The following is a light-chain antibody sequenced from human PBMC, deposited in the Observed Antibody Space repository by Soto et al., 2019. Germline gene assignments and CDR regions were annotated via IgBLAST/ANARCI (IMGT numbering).Light chain of an antibody. CDR3: QQYGSTPWT. Sequence: VVLTQFPGTLSLSPGETATLSCGASQRVSNNFLGWYQQKPGLPPRLLIYDATSRANGSPERFSGRGSGTHFTLTISRLEPEDFAVYYCQQYGSTPWTFGRGTKVEMK. J-gene: IGKJ1*01. CDR2: DAT. V-gene: IGKV3D-20*01. CDR1: QRVSNNF.